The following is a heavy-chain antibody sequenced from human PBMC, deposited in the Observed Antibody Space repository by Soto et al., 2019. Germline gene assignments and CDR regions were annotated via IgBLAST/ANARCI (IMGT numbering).Heavy chain of an antibody. CDR3: ARASEGSGYCSGGSCYSPFDY. D-gene: IGHD2-15*01. V-gene: IGHV4-34*01. CDR2: INHSGST. Sequence: SETLSLTCAVYGGSFSGYYWSWIRQPPGKGLEWIGEINHSGSTNYNPPLKSRVTISVDTSKNKFSLKLSSVTAADTAVYYCARASEGSGYCSGGSCYSPFDYWGQGTLVTVSS. CDR1: GGSFSGYY. J-gene: IGHJ4*02.